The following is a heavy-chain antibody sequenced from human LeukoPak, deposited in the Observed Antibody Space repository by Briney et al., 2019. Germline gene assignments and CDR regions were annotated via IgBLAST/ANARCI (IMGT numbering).Heavy chain of an antibody. J-gene: IGHJ4*02. CDR3: AKSPTRITMVRGVDY. D-gene: IGHD3-10*01. CDR2: ISGSGGST. Sequence: GGSLRLSCAASGFTFSSYAMSWVRQAPGKGLEWLSAISGSGGSTYYADSVKGRFTISRDNSKNTLYLQMNSLRAEDTAVYYCAKSPTRITMVRGVDYWGQGTLVTVSS. CDR1: GFTFSSYA. V-gene: IGHV3-23*01.